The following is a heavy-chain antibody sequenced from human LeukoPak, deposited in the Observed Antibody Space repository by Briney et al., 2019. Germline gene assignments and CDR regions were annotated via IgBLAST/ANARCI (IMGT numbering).Heavy chain of an antibody. CDR3: ARRGGDDYSNYYYYMDV. CDR1: GGSISSYY. Sequence: KPSETLSLTCTVSGGSISSYYWSWIRQPPGKGLEWIGYIYYSGSTNYNPSLKSRDTISVDTSKNQFSLKLSSVTAADTAVYYCARRGGDDYSNYYYYMDVWGKGTTVTVSS. D-gene: IGHD4-11*01. CDR2: IYYSGST. J-gene: IGHJ6*03. V-gene: IGHV4-59*01.